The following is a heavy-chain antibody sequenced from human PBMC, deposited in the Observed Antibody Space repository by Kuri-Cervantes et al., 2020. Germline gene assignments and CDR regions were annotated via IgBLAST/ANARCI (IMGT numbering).Heavy chain of an antibody. D-gene: IGHD5-18*01. CDR3: ATTQRGYSYGYPNPFDY. CDR1: GGFISSYY. CDR2: IYYSGST. V-gene: IGHV4-59*08. J-gene: IGHJ4*02. Sequence: SETLSLTCTVSGGFISSYYWSWIRQPPGKGLEWIGYIYYSGSTNYNPSLKSRVTISVDTSKNQFSLKLSSVTAADTAVYYCATTQRGYSYGYPNPFDYWGQGTLVTVSS.